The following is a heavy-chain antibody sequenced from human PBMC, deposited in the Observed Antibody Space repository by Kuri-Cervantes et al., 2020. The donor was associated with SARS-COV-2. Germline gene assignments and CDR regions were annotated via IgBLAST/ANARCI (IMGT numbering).Heavy chain of an antibody. J-gene: IGHJ4*02. V-gene: IGHV3-23*01. CDR1: GFTFSSYA. D-gene: IGHD4-17*01. CDR2: ISGSGGST. CDR3: AKLEDYGLYYFDY. Sequence: GESLKISCAASGFTFSSYAKSWVRQAPGKGLEWVSAISGSGGSTYYADSVKGRFTISRDNSKNTLYLQMNSLRAEDTAVYYCAKLEDYGLYYFDYWGQGTLVTVSS.